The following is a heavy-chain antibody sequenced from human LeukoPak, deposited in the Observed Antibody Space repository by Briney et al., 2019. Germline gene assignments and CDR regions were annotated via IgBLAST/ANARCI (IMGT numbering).Heavy chain of an antibody. Sequence: GRSLRLSCAPSGFTFSSYGMHWVRQAPGKGLGWVAVIWYDGSNKYYADSVKGRFTISRDNSKNTLYLQMNSLRAEDTAVYYCARRAYCSGGSCYRTDFNWFDPWGQGTLVTVSS. CDR1: GFTFSSYG. V-gene: IGHV3-33*01. J-gene: IGHJ5*02. CDR3: ARRAYCSGGSCYRTDFNWFDP. CDR2: IWYDGSNK. D-gene: IGHD2-15*01.